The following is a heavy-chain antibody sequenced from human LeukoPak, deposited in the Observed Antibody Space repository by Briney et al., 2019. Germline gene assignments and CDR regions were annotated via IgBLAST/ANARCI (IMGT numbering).Heavy chain of an antibody. CDR3: ARVVSSPARYYDFWSGYYLFDP. J-gene: IGHJ5*02. Sequence: SETLSLTCAVYGGSFSGYYWSWIRQPPGKGLEWIGEINHSGSTNYNPSLKSRVTISVDTSKNQFSLKLSSVTAADTAVYYRARVVSSPARYYDFWSGYYLFDPWGQGTQVTVSS. D-gene: IGHD3-3*01. CDR1: GGSFSGYY. V-gene: IGHV4-34*01. CDR2: INHSGST.